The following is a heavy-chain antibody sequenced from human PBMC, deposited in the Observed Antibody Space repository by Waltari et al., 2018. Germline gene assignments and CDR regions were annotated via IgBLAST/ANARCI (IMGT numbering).Heavy chain of an antibody. CDR2: IFYSGST. V-gene: IGHV4-39*01. CDR1: GGSIRRGTYY. CDR3: ARHNYDSSGYYHFDF. J-gene: IGHJ4*02. Sequence: QLQLQESGPGLVKPSETLSLTCPVSGGSIRRGTYYWGGIRHPPGKGLEWIGSIFYSGSTYYNPSLKSRVTISVDTSKNQFSLKLSSVTAADTAVYYCARHNYDSSGYYHFDFWGRGTLVTVSS. D-gene: IGHD3-22*01.